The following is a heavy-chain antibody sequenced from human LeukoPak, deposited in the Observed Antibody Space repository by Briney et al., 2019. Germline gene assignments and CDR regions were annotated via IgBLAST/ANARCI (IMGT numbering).Heavy chain of an antibody. J-gene: IGHJ5*02. CDR1: GGSISSYY. D-gene: IGHD2-2*01. CDR2: IYTSGST. Sequence: SETLSLTCTVSGGSISSYYWSWIRQPAGKGLEWIGRIYTSGSTNYNPSLKSRVTMSVDTSKNQVSLKLSSVTAADTAVYYCARSKAHLSTSWYGTWFDPWGQGTLVTVSS. V-gene: IGHV4-4*07. CDR3: ARSKAHLSTSWYGTWFDP.